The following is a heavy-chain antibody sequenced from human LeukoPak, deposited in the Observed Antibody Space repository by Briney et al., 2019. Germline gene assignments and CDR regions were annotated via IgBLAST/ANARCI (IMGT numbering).Heavy chain of an antibody. CDR1: GFTFSDYW. CDR2: IKGDGSEK. D-gene: IGHD1-26*01. V-gene: IGHV3-7*01. CDR3: ASYRVSHGMDV. Sequence: GGSLRLSCVASGFTFSDYWMAWVRQAPGKGLEWVANIKGDGSEKYHGDSVTGRFTISRDNAKNSLYLQMNSLRAEDTAIYYCASYRVSHGMDVWGQGTTVTVSS. J-gene: IGHJ6*02.